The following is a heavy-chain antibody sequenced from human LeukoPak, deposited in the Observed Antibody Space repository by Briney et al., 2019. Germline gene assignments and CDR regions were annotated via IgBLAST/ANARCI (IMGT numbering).Heavy chain of an antibody. CDR2: IWYDGSNK. CDR3: AREMRSYGPDY. J-gene: IGHJ4*02. D-gene: IGHD5-18*01. CDR1: GFTFSSYS. Sequence: PGGSLRLSCAASGFTFSSYSMNWVRQAPGKGLEWVALIWYDGSNKYYADSVKGRFAISRDNSKNTLYLQMNSLRAEDTAVYYCAREMRSYGPDYWGQGTLVTVSS. V-gene: IGHV3-33*08.